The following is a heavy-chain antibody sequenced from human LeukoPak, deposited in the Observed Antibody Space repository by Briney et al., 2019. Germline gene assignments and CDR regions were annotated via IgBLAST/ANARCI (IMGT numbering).Heavy chain of an antibody. CDR2: IYYSGTT. CDR1: GGSISSGSYY. CDR3: ARHSSGDRHLNFDY. J-gene: IGHJ4*02. D-gene: IGHD4-17*01. V-gene: IGHV4-39*01. Sequence: PSETLSLTCTVSGGSISSGSYYWGWIRQPPGKGLEWIGSIYYSGTTNYNPSLKSRVTISVDTSKNQFSLNLSSVTAADAAVYYCARHSSGDRHLNFDYWGQGALVTVSS.